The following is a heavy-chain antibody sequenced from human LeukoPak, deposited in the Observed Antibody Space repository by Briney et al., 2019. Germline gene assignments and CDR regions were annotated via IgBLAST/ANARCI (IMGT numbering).Heavy chain of an antibody. CDR3: ARDQVATTFDY. CDR2: ISAYNGNT. D-gene: IGHD5-12*01. V-gene: IGHV1-18*01. CDR1: GYPFRSYY. Sequence: ASVKVSCKASGYPFRSYYIHWVRQAPGQGLEWMGWISAYNGNTNYAQKLQGRVTMTTDTSTSTAYMELRSLRSDDTAVYYCARDQVATTFDYWGQGTLVTVSS. J-gene: IGHJ4*02.